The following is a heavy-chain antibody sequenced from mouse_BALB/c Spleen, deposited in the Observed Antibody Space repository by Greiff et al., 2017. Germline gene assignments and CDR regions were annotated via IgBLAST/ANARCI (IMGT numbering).Heavy chain of an antibody. CDR1: GYSITSGYY. CDR3: ARDGYYVTYAMDY. D-gene: IGHD2-3*01. Sequence: ESGPGLVKPSQSLSLTCSVTGYSITSGYYWNWIRQFPGNKLEWMGYISYDGSNNYNPSLKNRISITRDTSKNQFFLKLNSVTTEDTATYYCARDGYYVTYAMDYWGQGTSVTVSS. J-gene: IGHJ4*01. V-gene: IGHV3-6*02. CDR2: ISYDGSN.